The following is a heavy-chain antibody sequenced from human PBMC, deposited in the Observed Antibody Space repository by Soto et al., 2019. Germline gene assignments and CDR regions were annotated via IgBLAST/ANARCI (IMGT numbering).Heavy chain of an antibody. V-gene: IGHV4-39*07. J-gene: IGHJ4*02. D-gene: IGHD6-13*01. CDR3: ASSNAGAHITAAVH. CDR1: GGSITISSYY. CDR2: IYSRETMDT. Sequence: SETLSLTCTVSGGSITISSYYWGWIRQPPGKGLEWIGNIYSRETMDTYYNPSLESRVTISVDRSKNQFSLKLSSVTAADTAVYYCASSNAGAHITAAVHWGQGTLVTVSS.